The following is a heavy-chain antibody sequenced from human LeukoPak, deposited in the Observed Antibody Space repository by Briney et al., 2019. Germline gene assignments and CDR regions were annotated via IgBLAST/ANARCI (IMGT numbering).Heavy chain of an antibody. D-gene: IGHD6-13*01. J-gene: IGHJ4*02. CDR1: GFTFSDYY. V-gene: IGHV3-11*04. Sequence: PGGSLRLSCAISGFTFSDYYMSWIRQAPGKGLEWVSYISSSGGTIYYADSVKGRFTISRDNAKNSLYLQMNSLRAEDTAVYYCARHSSSWYHLDYWGQGTLVTVSS. CDR3: ARHSSSWYHLDY. CDR2: ISSSGGTI.